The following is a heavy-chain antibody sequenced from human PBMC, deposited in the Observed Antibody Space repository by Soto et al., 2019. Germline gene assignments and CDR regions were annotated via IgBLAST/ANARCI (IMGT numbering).Heavy chain of an antibody. Sequence: GGSLRLSCAASGFTFSSYEMNWVRQAPGKGLEWVSYISSSGSTIYYADSVKGRFTISRDNAKNSLYLQMNSLRAEDTAVYYCARDMAARLFDCWGQGTLVTVSS. CDR1: GFTFSSYE. D-gene: IGHD6-6*01. CDR2: ISSSGSTI. CDR3: ARDMAARLFDC. J-gene: IGHJ4*02. V-gene: IGHV3-48*03.